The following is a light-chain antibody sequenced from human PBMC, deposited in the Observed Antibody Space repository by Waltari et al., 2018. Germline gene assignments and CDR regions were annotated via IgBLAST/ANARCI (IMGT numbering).Light chain of an antibody. V-gene: IGKV1-39*01. Sequence: DIQMTQSPSSLSASVGDRVTITCRASQSISTYLNWYQQKPGKAPKLLIYAASRLQSGVPSRFSGSGFGTDFTLTITSLQPEDFATYYCQQTYSTPPVTFGGGTKVEIK. CDR3: QQTYSTPPVT. CDR2: AAS. J-gene: IGKJ4*01. CDR1: QSISTY.